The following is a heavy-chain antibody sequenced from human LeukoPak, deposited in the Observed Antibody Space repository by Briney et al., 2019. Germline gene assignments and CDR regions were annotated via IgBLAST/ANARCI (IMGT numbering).Heavy chain of an antibody. CDR1: GGSFSGYD. J-gene: IGHJ4*02. V-gene: IGHV4-34*01. CDR2: INHSGST. D-gene: IGHD5-12*01. Sequence: SETLSLTCAVYGGSFSGYDWSWIRQPPGKGLEWIGEINHSGSTNYNPSLKSRVTISVDTSKNQFSLKLSSVTAADTAVYYCASVSVATDSFDYWGQGTLVTVSS. CDR3: ASVSVATDSFDY.